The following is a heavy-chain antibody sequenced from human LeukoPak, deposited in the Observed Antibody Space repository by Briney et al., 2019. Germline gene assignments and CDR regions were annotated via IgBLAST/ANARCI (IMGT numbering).Heavy chain of an antibody. CDR3: ARVKTAAAVTCNWFDP. D-gene: IGHD6-13*01. J-gene: IGHJ5*02. Sequence: GASVKVSRKASGYTFTSYAMHWVRQAPGQRLEWMGWINAGNGNTKYSQKFQGRVTITRDTSASTAYMELSSLRSEDTAVYYCARVKTAAAVTCNWFDPWGQGTLVTVSS. V-gene: IGHV1-3*01. CDR1: GYTFTSYA. CDR2: INAGNGNT.